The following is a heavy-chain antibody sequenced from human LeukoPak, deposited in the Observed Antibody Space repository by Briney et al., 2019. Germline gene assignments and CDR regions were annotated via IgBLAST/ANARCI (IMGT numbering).Heavy chain of an antibody. V-gene: IGHV1-24*01. CDR3: TTLSWFDP. D-gene: IGHD2/OR15-2a*01. J-gene: IGHJ5*02. CDR1: GYTLTEFS. CDR2: FDPEDGEG. Sequence: ASVKVSCNVSGYTLTEFSMHWVRQAPGKGLEWMGGFDPEDGEGLYAQKFQGRVTMTEDRSTGTAYMELSSLRSEDTAVYYCTTLSWFDPWGQGTLVTVSS.